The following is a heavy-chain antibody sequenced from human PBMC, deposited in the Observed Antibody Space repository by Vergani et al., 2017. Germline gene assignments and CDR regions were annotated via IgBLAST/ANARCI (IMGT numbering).Heavy chain of an antibody. CDR3: ARHSTVEWLVKLGWIDP. CDR1: GGSFSGYY. CDR2: IYYSGST. J-gene: IGHJ5*02. D-gene: IGHD6-19*01. Sequence: QVQLQQWGAGLLKPSETLSLTCAVYGGSFSGYYWGWIRQPPGKGLEWIASIYYSGSTYYNPSLKSRFTISVDTSKNQFSLKLISVTAADTAVYFCARHSTVEWLVKLGWIDPWGQGILVTVSS. V-gene: IGHV4-34*01.